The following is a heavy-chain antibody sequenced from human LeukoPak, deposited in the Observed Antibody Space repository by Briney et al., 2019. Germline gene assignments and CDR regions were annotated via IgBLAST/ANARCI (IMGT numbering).Heavy chain of an antibody. D-gene: IGHD3-9*01. CDR2: IHYSGNT. Sequence: PSETLSLTCTVSGGSISGYSWSWIRQPPGKGLEWIGCIHYSGNTHCNPSLESRVTLSVDTSKNQFSLKLSSVTAADTAVYYCARHGRESRYFDWLLYYIDHWGQGALVTVSS. CDR3: ARHGRESRYFDWLLYYIDH. CDR1: GGSISGYS. V-gene: IGHV4-59*08. J-gene: IGHJ4*02.